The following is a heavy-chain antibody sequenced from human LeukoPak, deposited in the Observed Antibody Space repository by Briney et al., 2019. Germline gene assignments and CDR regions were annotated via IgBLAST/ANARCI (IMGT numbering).Heavy chain of an antibody. Sequence: PGGSLRLSCAASGFTFSSYAMSWVRQAPGKGLEWVSAISGSGGSTYYADSVKGRFTISRDNSKNTLYLQMNSLRAEDTAVYYCARGGACSRTSCYTYFDYWGQGTLVTVSS. CDR3: ARGGACSRTSCYTYFDY. V-gene: IGHV3-23*01. CDR2: ISGSGGST. J-gene: IGHJ4*02. CDR1: GFTFSSYA. D-gene: IGHD2-2*01.